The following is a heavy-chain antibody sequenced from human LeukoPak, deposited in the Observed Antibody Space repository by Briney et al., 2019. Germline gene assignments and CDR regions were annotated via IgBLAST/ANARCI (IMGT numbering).Heavy chain of an antibody. CDR2: IWYGGSNK. CDR1: GFTFSSYG. Sequence: GGSLRLSCAASGFTFSSYGMHWVRQAPGKGLEWVAVIWYGGSNKYYADSVKGRFTISRDNSKNTLYLQMNSLRAEDTAVYYCAKDTGVFGAFDAFDIWGQGTMVTVSS. CDR3: AKDTGVFGAFDAFDI. J-gene: IGHJ3*02. D-gene: IGHD4/OR15-4a*01. V-gene: IGHV3-30*02.